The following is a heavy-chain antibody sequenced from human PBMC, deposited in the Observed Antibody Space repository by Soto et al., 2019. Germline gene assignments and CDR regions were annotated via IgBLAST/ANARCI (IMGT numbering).Heavy chain of an antibody. V-gene: IGHV3-21*04. CDR1: GFTFSSYS. J-gene: IGHJ4*02. D-gene: IGHD6-19*01. CDR3: VKDRKQWLAYFDN. Sequence: GGSLRLSCAASGFTFSSYSMNWVRQAPGKGLEWVSSINSSSSYIDYADSVKGRFTISRDNSKNSLYLLMNSLRVEDTASYFCVKDRKQWLAYFDNWGQGTLVTVSS. CDR2: INSSSSYI.